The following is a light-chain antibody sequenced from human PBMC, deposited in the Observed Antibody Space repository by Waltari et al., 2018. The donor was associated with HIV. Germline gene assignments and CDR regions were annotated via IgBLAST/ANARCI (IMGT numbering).Light chain of an antibody. CDR3: SSYTSTTTLVV. CDR1: SSDVGGYQY. J-gene: IGLJ3*02. CDR2: EVH. V-gene: IGLV2-14*01. Sequence: QSALTQPASVSGSPGQSITISCTGTSSDVGGYQYVSWYQQNPGKAPKLMIFEVHNRPSGVSNRFSGSKAGNTASLTISGLQAEDEAHYFCSSYTSTTTLVVFGGGTKLTVL.